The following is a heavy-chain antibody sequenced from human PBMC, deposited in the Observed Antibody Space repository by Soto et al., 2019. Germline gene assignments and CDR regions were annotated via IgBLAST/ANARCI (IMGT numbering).Heavy chain of an antibody. CDR3: ASQEFSSGWQAVDY. J-gene: IGHJ4*02. V-gene: IGHV3-33*01. D-gene: IGHD6-19*01. CDR2: IWYDGTNE. Sequence: QVRLVESGGGVVQPGRSLRLSCAASGFTFSTYAMHWVRQAPGKGLEWVALIWYDGTNEVYADSVKGRFTISRDNSKNTLFLQMNSLRVEDTAVYYCASQEFSSGWQAVDYWGQGTLVTVSS. CDR1: GFTFSTYA.